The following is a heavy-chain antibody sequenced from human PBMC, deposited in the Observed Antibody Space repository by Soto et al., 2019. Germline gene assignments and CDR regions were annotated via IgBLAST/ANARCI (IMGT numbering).Heavy chain of an antibody. CDR3: AKDSRELLGGGYYFDY. CDR1: GGTFSSYA. D-gene: IGHD1-26*01. CDR2: IIPIFGTA. J-gene: IGHJ4*02. Sequence: SVKVSCKASGGTFSSYAISWVRQAPGQGLEWMGGIIPIFGTANYAQKFQGRVTITADESTSTAYMELSSLRSEDTAVYYCAKDSRELLGGGYYFDYWGQGTLVTVSS. V-gene: IGHV1-69*13.